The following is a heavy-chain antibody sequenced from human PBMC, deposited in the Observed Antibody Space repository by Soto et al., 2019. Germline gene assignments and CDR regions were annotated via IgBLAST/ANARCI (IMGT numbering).Heavy chain of an antibody. CDR2: IWYDGSNI. J-gene: IGHJ4*02. CDR1: GFTFRSYG. CDR3: ARAQALQGFDY. Sequence: PGGSLRLSCAASGFTFRSYGMHWVRQAPDKGLEWVAVIWYDGSNIYYADFVEGRFTISRDNSMNTLYLQMNSLRVEDTAMYYCARAQALQGFDYWGQGALVTVSS. V-gene: IGHV3-33*01.